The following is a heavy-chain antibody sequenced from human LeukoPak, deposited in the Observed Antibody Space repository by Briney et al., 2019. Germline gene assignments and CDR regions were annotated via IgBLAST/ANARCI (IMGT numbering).Heavy chain of an antibody. J-gene: IGHJ4*02. CDR3: ARVLGARSYGSGTHYFDY. V-gene: IGHV3-66*01. CDR2: IYTGGIP. D-gene: IGHD3-10*01. CDR1: GFSVTSNY. Sequence: GGSLRLSCTASGFSVTSNYMSWVRQAPGKGLEWVSVIYTGGIPYYADSVKGRLTISRDNSKNTVYLQMNSLRAEDTAVYYCARVLGARSYGSGTHYFDYWGRGTLVTVSS.